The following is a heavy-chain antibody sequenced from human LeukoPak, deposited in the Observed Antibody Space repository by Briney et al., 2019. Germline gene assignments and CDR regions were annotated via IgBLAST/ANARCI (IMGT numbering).Heavy chain of an antibody. CDR1: GGSISSYY. V-gene: IGHV4-59*08. CDR3: VRHGSGSSTFGY. Sequence: SETLSLTCSVSGGSISSYYWSWIRQPPGKGLEWIGYIYYSGSTNYNPSLKSRVTISVDTSKNQFSLKLSSVTAADTAVYYCVRHGSGSSTFGYWGQGTLVTVSS. D-gene: IGHD1-26*01. J-gene: IGHJ4*02. CDR2: IYYSGST.